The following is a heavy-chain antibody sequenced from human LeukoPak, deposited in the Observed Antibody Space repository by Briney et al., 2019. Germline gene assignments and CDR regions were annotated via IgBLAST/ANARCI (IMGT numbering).Heavy chain of an antibody. CDR1: GFTFSSYA. V-gene: IGHV3-64D*08. CDR2: IRSNGGST. J-gene: IGHJ4*02. D-gene: IGHD1-26*01. CDR3: AKAPVGATSDFDS. Sequence: PGGSLRLSCSASGFTFSSYAMHWVRQAPGKGLEYVSGIRSNGGSTYYADSVKGRFTISRDNSKNILYLQMSSLRPEDTAVYYCAKAPVGATSDFDSWGQGTLVIVSS.